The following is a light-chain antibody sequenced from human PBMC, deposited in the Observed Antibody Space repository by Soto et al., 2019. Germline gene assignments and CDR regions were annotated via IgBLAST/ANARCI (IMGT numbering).Light chain of an antibody. CDR1: SSDVGGYNY. CDR2: EVS. J-gene: IGLJ3*02. Sequence: QSALTRPPSASGSPGQSVTISCTGTSSDVGGYNYVSWYRQHPGKAPRLMIFEVSKRPSGVPDRFSGSKSANTASLTVSGLQAEDEADYYCSSYAGSNNLLFGGGTKLTVL. CDR3: SSYAGSNNLL. V-gene: IGLV2-8*01.